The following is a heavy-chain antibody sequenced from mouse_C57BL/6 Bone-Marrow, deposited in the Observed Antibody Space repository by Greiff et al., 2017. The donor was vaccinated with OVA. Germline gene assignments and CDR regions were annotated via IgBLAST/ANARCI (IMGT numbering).Heavy chain of an antibody. V-gene: IGHV5-4*01. CDR2: ISDGGSYT. Sequence: EVQGVESGGGLVKPGGSLKLSCAASGFTFSSYAMSWVRQTPEKRLEWVATISDGGSYTYYPDDVKGLVTISRDNAKHNLYLQMSHLKSEDTARYYCARDPPLHEGFAYWGQGTLVTVSA. CDR1: GFTFSSYA. J-gene: IGHJ3*01. CDR3: ARDPPLHEGFAY.